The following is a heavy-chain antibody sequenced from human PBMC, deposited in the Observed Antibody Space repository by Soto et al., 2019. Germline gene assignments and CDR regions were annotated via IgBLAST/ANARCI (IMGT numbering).Heavy chain of an antibody. CDR3: TTGLWRIAVVVGSTGYFNP. V-gene: IGHV3-15*01. Sequence: GGSLRLSCAASGFTFSDAWMSWVRQAPGRGLDWVGRIKSKSDGGTTEYAAPVRGRFTISRDDSKNTLYLQMNSLKTEDTAVYYCTTGLWRIAVVVGSTGYFNPWGQGTPVTVSS. CDR2: IKSKSDGGTT. J-gene: IGHJ5*02. D-gene: IGHD2-15*01. CDR1: GFTFSDAW.